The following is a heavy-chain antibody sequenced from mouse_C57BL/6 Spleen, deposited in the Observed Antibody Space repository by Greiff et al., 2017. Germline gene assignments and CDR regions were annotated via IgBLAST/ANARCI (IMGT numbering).Heavy chain of an antibody. Sequence: QVQLQQPGAELVKPGASVKLSCKASGYTFTSYWMHWVKQRPGQGLEWIGMIHPNSGSTNYNEKFKSKATLTVDKSSSTADMQLSSLTSEDSAVYYCYYYGSSVDYWGQGTTLTVSS. V-gene: IGHV1-64*01. J-gene: IGHJ2*01. D-gene: IGHD1-1*01. CDR1: GYTFTSYW. CDR2: IHPNSGST. CDR3: YYYGSSVDY.